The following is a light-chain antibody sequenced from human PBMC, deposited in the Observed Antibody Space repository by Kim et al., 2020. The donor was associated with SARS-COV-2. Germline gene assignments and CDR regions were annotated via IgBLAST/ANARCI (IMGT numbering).Light chain of an antibody. J-gene: IGLJ3*02. CDR2: RNN. V-gene: IGLV10-54*01. Sequence: QTATRPSARNCDNDADEGAAWLQQRQGHPPKLLTYRNNNRPSGISERLSASRSGNSASLTITGLQAEDEADYYCSAWDHSLHGGVFGGGTKLTVL. CDR1: CDNDADEG. CDR3: SAWDHSLHGGV.